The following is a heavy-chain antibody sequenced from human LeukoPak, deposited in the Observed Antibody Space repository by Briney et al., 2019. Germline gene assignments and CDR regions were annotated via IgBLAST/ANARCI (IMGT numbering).Heavy chain of an antibody. CDR1: GYTFTAYY. J-gene: IGHJ2*01. Sequence: ASVRVSCKASGYTFTAYYMHWVRQAPGQRLEWVGWLNPNSGVTNYAQKFQGRVTMTRDTSITTAYMELSGLRSDDTAFYYCARRAYCGVDCSPIGDFDLWGRGTLVTVSS. CDR2: LNPNSGVT. D-gene: IGHD2-21*02. V-gene: IGHV1-2*02. CDR3: ARRAYCGVDCSPIGDFDL.